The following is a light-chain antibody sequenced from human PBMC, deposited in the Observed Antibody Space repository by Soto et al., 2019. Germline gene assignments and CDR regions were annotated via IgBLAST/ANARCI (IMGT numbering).Light chain of an antibody. CDR1: QSVLYSSNNKNY. J-gene: IGKJ1*01. CDR3: QQYYSTPLA. Sequence: DIVMTQSPDSLAVSLGERATINCKSSQSVLYSSNNKNYVAWYQQKPGQPPKLLIYWASTRESGVPDRFSGSGSGTDFTLCISSLQAEDVGVYCCQQYYSTPLAFGQGIKV. CDR2: WAS. V-gene: IGKV4-1*01.